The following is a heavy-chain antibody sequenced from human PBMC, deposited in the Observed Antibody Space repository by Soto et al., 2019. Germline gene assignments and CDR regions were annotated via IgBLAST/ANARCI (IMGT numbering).Heavy chain of an antibody. V-gene: IGHV5-51*01. J-gene: IGHJ3*02. CDR3: ATTKQWLSPGSAFDI. CDR2: IYPGDSDT. D-gene: IGHD6-19*01. Sequence: GESLKISCKGSGYSFTSYWIGWVRQMPGKGLEWMGIIYPGDSDTRYGPSFQGQVTISADKSISTAYLQWSSLKASDTAMYYCATTKQWLSPGSAFDIWGQGTMVTVSS. CDR1: GYSFTSYW.